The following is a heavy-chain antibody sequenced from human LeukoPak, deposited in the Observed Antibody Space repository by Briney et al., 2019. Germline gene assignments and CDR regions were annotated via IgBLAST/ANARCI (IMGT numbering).Heavy chain of an antibody. Sequence: GGSLRLSCAGSGFYSNDYARYAMSWVRQAPGKGLEWVSAISGTADTTKYADSVKGRFTISRDNSKNTLYLQMNSLRAEDMAVYYCAKGWDNFHFYYYMDVWGKGTMVTVSS. D-gene: IGHD5-24*01. V-gene: IGHV3-23*01. J-gene: IGHJ6*03. CDR1: GFYSNDYARYA. CDR3: AKGWDNFHFYYYMDV. CDR2: ISGTADTT.